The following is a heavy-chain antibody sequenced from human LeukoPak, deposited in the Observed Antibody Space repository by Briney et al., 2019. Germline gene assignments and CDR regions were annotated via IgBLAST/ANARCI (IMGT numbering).Heavy chain of an antibody. D-gene: IGHD6-19*01. CDR3: AHYSGYDLYSSGWCVY. J-gene: IGHJ4*02. CDR2: IYWDDDK. V-gene: IGHV2-5*02. Sequence: SGPTLVNPTQTLTLTCTFSGFSLSTSGVGVGWIRQPPGKALEWLALIYWDDDKRYSPSLKSRLTITKDTSKNQVVLTMTNMDPVDTATYYCAHYSGYDLYSSGWCVYWGQGTLVTVSS. CDR1: GFSLSTSGVG.